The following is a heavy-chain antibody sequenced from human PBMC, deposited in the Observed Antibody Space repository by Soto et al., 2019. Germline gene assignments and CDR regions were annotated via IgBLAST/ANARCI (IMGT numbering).Heavy chain of an antibody. CDR3: ARDRTSVWELLGWFDP. J-gene: IGHJ5*02. CDR2: ISYDGSNK. D-gene: IGHD1-26*01. V-gene: IGHV3-30*04. Sequence: GGSLRLSCAASGFTFSSYAMHWVRQAPGKGLEWVAVISYDGSNKYYADSVKGRFTISRDNSKNTLYLQMNSLRAEDTAVYYCARDRTSVWELLGWFDPWGQGT. CDR1: GFTFSSYA.